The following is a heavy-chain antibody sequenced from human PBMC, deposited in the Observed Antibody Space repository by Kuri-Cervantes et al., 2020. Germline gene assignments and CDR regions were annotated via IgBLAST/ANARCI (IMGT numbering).Heavy chain of an antibody. Sequence: GGSLRLSCAASGFTFSNHGMHWVRQAPGKGLEWVAVISFDGSDKSYADSVKGRFTISRDNSKNTLYLQMNSLRAEDTAVYYCAREQAAAGTGLEYNPPYYYYGMDVWGQGTTVTVSS. D-gene: IGHD6-13*01. CDR2: ISFDGSDK. V-gene: IGHV3-30*03. CDR1: GFTFSNHG. J-gene: IGHJ6*02. CDR3: AREQAAAGTGLEYNPPYYYYGMDV.